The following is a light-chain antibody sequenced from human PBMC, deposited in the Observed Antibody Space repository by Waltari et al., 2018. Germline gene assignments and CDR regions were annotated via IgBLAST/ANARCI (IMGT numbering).Light chain of an antibody. CDR2: DTS. V-gene: IGKV3-11*01. CDR1: QSINGY. Sequence: EIVLTQSPATLSLSPGERATLSCRASQSINGYLAWYKQKPGQAPRLLIYDTSNRATGIPARFSGTGSGTDFTLSISSLEPEDFAVYFCQHRSNWPPLFAFGPGTKVDMK. CDR3: QHRSNWPPLFA. J-gene: IGKJ3*01.